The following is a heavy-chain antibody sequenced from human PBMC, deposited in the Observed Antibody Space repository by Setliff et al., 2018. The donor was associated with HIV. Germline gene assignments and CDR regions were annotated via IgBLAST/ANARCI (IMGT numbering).Heavy chain of an antibody. Sequence: SETLSLTCAVYGGSFSGYYWSWIRQPPGKGLEWIGQINHSGSTRYNPSLKSRVTISVDTSKNQFSLKVNSVTAADTAIYYCARRVVALGIVVLPAGALDFWGPGTLVTVSS. V-gene: IGHV4-34*01. D-gene: IGHD2-2*01. CDR3: ARRVVALGIVVLPAGALDF. CDR2: INHSGST. J-gene: IGHJ4*02. CDR1: GGSFSGYY.